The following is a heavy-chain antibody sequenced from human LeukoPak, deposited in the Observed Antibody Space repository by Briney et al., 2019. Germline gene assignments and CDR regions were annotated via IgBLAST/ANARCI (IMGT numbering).Heavy chain of an antibody. Sequence: PGGSLRLSCAASGFTFSTYGMNWVRQAPGKGLEWVSPISSGGTYLNYADSVKGRFTISRDNAKNSLYLQMNSLRAEDTAVYYCARVTSPYYFDSWGQGTLVTVSS. V-gene: IGHV3-21*01. CDR2: ISSGGTYL. D-gene: IGHD2-2*01. CDR1: GFTFSTYG. J-gene: IGHJ4*02. CDR3: ARVTSPYYFDS.